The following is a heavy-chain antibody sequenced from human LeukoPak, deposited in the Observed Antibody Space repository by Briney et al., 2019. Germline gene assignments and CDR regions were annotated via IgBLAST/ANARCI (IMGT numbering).Heavy chain of an antibody. Sequence: GRSLRLSCAASGFTFSSYGMHWVRQAPGKGLEWVAVISYDGSNKYYADSVKGRFTISRDNSKNTLYLQMNSLRAEDTAVYYCARGWQWLGYDYWGQGTLVTVSS. J-gene: IGHJ4*02. CDR1: GFTFSSYG. CDR3: ARGWQWLGYDY. V-gene: IGHV3-30*03. D-gene: IGHD6-19*01. CDR2: ISYDGSNK.